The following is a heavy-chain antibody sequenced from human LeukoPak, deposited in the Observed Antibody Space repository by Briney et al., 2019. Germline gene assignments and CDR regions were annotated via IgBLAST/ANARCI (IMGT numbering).Heavy chain of an antibody. V-gene: IGHV4-34*01. CDR1: GGSFSGYY. D-gene: IGHD6-13*01. CDR2: INHSGST. Sequence: SETLSLTCAVYGGSFSGYYWTWIRQPPGKGLEWIGEINHSGSTSYNPSLKSRVTISVDTSKNQFSLKLSSVTAAGTAVYSCARALGSSWYSDYWGQGTLVTVSS. CDR3: ARALGSSWYSDY. J-gene: IGHJ4*02.